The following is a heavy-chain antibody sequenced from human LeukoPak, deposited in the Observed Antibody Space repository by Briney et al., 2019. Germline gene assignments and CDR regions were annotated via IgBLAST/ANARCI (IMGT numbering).Heavy chain of an antibody. Sequence: VASVKVSCKASGGTFSSYAISWVRQAPGQGLEWMGGIIPIFGTANYAQKFQGRVTITTDESTSTAYMELSSLRSEDTAVYYCARGYCSSTSCYGHVDYWGQGTLVTVSS. V-gene: IGHV1-69*05. D-gene: IGHD2-2*01. CDR2: IIPIFGTA. CDR1: GGTFSSYA. CDR3: ARGYCSSTSCYGHVDY. J-gene: IGHJ4*02.